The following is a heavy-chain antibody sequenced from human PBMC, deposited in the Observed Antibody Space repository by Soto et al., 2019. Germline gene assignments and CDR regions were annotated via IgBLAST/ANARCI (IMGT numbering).Heavy chain of an antibody. V-gene: IGHV3-23*01. Sequence: GGSLRLSXAASGFTFGSYAMSWVRQAPGKGLEWVSAISGSGGSTYYADSVKGRFTISRDDSKNTLYLQMNSLRAEDTAVYYCAKDLQYSSSWYDYWGQGTLVTVSS. D-gene: IGHD6-13*01. CDR1: GFTFGSYA. CDR3: AKDLQYSSSWYDY. J-gene: IGHJ4*02. CDR2: ISGSGGST.